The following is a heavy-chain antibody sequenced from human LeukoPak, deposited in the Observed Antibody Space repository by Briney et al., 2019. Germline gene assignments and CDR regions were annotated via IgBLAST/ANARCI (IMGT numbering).Heavy chain of an antibody. V-gene: IGHV4-4*07. Sequence: SETLSLTCAVYGGSFSGYYWSWIRQPAGKGLEWIGRIYTSGSTNYNPSLKSRVTMSVDTSKNQFSLKLSSVTAADTAVYYCAREEWELWRVFDPWGQGTLVTVSS. CDR2: IYTSGST. CDR1: GGSFSGYY. J-gene: IGHJ5*02. CDR3: AREEWELWRVFDP. D-gene: IGHD1-26*01.